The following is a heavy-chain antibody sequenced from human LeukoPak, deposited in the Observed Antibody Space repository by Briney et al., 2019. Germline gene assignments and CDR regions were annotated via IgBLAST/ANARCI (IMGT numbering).Heavy chain of an antibody. CDR1: GYSISSGYY. J-gene: IGHJ4*02. CDR3: ARLQWLPRFYFDY. Sequence: SETLSLTSAVSGYSISSGYYWGWIRQPPGKGLEWIGSIYHSGSTYYNPSLKSRVTISVDMSKNQFSLKLSSVTAADTAVYYCARLQWLPRFYFDYWGQGTLVTVSS. V-gene: IGHV4-38-2*01. D-gene: IGHD6-19*01. CDR2: IYHSGST.